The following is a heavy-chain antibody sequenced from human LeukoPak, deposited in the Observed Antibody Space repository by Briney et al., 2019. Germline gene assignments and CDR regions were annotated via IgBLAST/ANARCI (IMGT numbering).Heavy chain of an antibody. D-gene: IGHD3-22*01. CDR1: GVSISNYY. Sequence: SETLSLTCTVSGVSISNYYWSWIRQPPGKGLEWIGYIHYSGSTSYNPSLKSRVTISVDTSKKQFSLKLSSVTAADTAVYYCARGRDSSGYEYYFDYWGQGTLVTVSS. V-gene: IGHV4-59*01. CDR3: ARGRDSSGYEYYFDY. J-gene: IGHJ4*02. CDR2: IHYSGST.